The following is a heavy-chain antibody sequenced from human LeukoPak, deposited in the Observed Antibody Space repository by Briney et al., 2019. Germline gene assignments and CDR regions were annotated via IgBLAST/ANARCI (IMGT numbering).Heavy chain of an antibody. CDR2: ISAYNGNT. CDR1: GYTFTSYG. CDR3: ARLPWYYDFWSDYYNEGYFDY. Sequence: ASVKVSCKASGYTFTSYGISWVRQAPGQGLEWMGWISAYNGNTNYAQKLQGRVTMTTDTSTSTAYMELRSLRSDDTAVYYCARLPWYYDFWSDYYNEGYFDYWGQGTLATVSS. J-gene: IGHJ4*02. D-gene: IGHD3-3*01. V-gene: IGHV1-18*01.